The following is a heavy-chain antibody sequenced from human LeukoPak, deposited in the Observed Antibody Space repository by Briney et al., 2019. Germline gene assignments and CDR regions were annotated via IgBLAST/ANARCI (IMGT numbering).Heavy chain of an antibody. CDR1: GGSISSGGYY. CDR3: ARAKGGGWIFDY. Sequence: PSETLSLTCTVSGGSISSGGYYWSWIRQHPGQGLEWIGYIYYSGSTYYNPSLKSRVTISVDTSKNQFSLKLSSVTAADTAVYYCARAKGGGWIFDYWGQGTLVTVSS. D-gene: IGHD6-19*01. V-gene: IGHV4-31*03. J-gene: IGHJ4*02. CDR2: IYYSGST.